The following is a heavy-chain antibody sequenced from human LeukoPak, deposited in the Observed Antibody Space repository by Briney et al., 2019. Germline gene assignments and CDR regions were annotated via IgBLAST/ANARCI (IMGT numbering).Heavy chain of an antibody. J-gene: IGHJ4*02. CDR1: GFTFSSYA. Sequence: GGSLRLSCAASGFTFSSYAMHWVRQAPGKGLEWVAVISYDGSNKYYADSVKGRFTISRDNSKNTLYLQMNSLRAEDTAVYYCARDKRSAGSYNQFDYWGQGTLVTVSS. V-gene: IGHV3-30-3*01. CDR3: ARDKRSAGSYNQFDY. CDR2: ISYDGSNK. D-gene: IGHD1-26*01.